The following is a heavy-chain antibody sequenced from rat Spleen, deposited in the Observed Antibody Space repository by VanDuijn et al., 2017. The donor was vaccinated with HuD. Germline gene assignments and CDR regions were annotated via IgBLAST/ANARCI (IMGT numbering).Heavy chain of an antibody. CDR2: ITSGGSNT. D-gene: IGHD5-1*01. J-gene: IGHJ3*01. CDR3: AKRGWDGFAY. CDR1: GFTFSSFV. Sequence: EVHLVESGGGLVQPGRSLKLSCAASGFTFSSFVMAWVRQAPKKGLEWIASITSGGSNTYYPDSVKGRFTISRDNAKSTLYLEMDSLRSEDTATYYCAKRGWDGFAYWGQGTLVTVSS. V-gene: IGHV5-25*01.